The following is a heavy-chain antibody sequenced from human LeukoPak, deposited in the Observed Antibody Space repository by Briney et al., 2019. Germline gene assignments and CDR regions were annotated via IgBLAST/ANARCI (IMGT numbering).Heavy chain of an antibody. CDR3: AREKYYDSWSGIYYYYYMDV. D-gene: IGHD3-3*01. Sequence: PSETLSLTCTVSGGLISISTYSWSWIRQPPGKGLEWIGYIFYSGSTNYNPSLKSRVTISVDTSTNQFSLKLSSVTAADTAVYYCAREKYYDSWSGIYYYYYMDVWGKGTTVTVSS. J-gene: IGHJ6*03. V-gene: IGHV4-61*01. CDR2: IFYSGST. CDR1: GGLISISTYS.